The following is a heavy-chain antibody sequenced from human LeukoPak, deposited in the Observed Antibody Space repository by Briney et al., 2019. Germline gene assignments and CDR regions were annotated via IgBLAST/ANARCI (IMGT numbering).Heavy chain of an antibody. CDR1: GGSISGSY. CDR3: ARGIESYGDYGY. J-gene: IGHJ4*02. D-gene: IGHD4-17*01. Sequence: SSETLSLTCTDSGGSISGSYWSWIRQPPGKGLEWIAYMYNSGSTNYNPSLKSRVTISIDTSKNQFSLKLSSLTAADTAIYYCARGIESYGDYGYWGQGILVTVSS. CDR2: MYNSGST. V-gene: IGHV4-59*01.